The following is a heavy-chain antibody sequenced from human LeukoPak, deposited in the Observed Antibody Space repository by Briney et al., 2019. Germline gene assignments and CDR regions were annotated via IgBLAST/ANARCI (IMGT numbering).Heavy chain of an antibody. CDR2: IYYSGST. V-gene: IGHV4-59*01. D-gene: IGHD3-22*01. Sequence: PSETLSLTCTVSGGSISSYYWSWLRQPPGKGLEWIGYIYYSGSTNYNPSLKSRVTISVDTSKNQFSLKLSSVTAADTAGYYCARGGYYDSSGYYYVGYFQHWGQGTVVTVSS. J-gene: IGHJ1*01. CDR3: ARGGYYDSSGYYYVGYFQH. CDR1: GGSISSYY.